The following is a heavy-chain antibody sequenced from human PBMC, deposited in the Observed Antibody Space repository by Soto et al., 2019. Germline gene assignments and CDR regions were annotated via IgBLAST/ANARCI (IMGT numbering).Heavy chain of an antibody. J-gene: IGHJ4*02. CDR1: GGSISSGGYY. V-gene: IGHV4-31*03. CDR2: IYYSGST. Sequence: SETLSLTCTVSGGSISSGGYYWSWIRQHPGKGLEWIGYIYYSGSTYYNPSLKSRVTISVDTSKNQFSLKLSSVTAADTAVYYCARGQIYGDYDYYFDYWGQGTLVTVSS. CDR3: ARGQIYGDYDYYFDY. D-gene: IGHD4-17*01.